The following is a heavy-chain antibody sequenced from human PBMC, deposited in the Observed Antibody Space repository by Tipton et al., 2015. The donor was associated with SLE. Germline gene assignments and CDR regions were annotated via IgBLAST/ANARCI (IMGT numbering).Heavy chain of an antibody. V-gene: IGHV4-38-2*01. J-gene: IGHJ4*02. CDR1: GYSISSGYY. CDR2: ISYSGST. CDR3: ARGSGNFDY. Sequence: TLSLTCAVSGYSISSGYYWGWIRQPPGKGLEWIGSISYSGSTYYNPSLKSRVTISVDTSKNQFSLKLSSVTAADTAVYYCARGSGNFDYWGQGTLVTVSS. D-gene: IGHD3-10*01.